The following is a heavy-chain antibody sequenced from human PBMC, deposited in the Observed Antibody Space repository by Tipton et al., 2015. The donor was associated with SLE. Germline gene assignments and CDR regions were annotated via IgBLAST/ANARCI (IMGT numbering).Heavy chain of an antibody. CDR1: GFTFNTYS. CDR3: ARVDYYMVV. Sequence: SLRLSCAASGFTFNTYSMNWVRQAPGKGLEWVSSISSSGNYVYYADSVKGRFTVSRDYAKNSLYLQMNRLRAEDTAVYYCARVDYYMVVWGKGTTVSVSS. V-gene: IGHV3-21*01. CDR2: ISSSGNYV. D-gene: IGHD2-2*03. J-gene: IGHJ6*03.